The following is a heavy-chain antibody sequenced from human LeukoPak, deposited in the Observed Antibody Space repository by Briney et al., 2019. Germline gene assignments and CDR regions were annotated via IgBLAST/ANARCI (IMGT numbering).Heavy chain of an antibody. CDR1: GYTFTGYY. J-gene: IGHJ4*02. CDR3: ARDRRRFIES. Sequence: GASVKVSCKASGYTFTGYYIHWVRQAPGQGLERVGWINPNSGATNYAQEFQGRVTMTRDTSISTAYMELSRLRSDDTAVYYCARDRRRFIESWGQGTLVTVSS. CDR2: INPNSGAT. V-gene: IGHV1-2*02.